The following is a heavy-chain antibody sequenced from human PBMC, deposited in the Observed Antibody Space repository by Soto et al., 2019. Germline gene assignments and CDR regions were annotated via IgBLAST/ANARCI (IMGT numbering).Heavy chain of an antibody. CDR1: GGSISSSSYY. CDR3: ARQSSGWDWDSPSGEYYYYGMDV. Sequence: QLQLQESGPGLVKPSETLSLTCTVSGGSISSSSYYWGWIRQPPGKGLEWIGSIYYSGSTYYNPSLKSRLTISLDTSKNQFTLKLSAVTAAVTAVYYCARQSSGWDWDSPSGEYYYYGMDVWGQGTTVTVSS. CDR2: IYYSGST. D-gene: IGHD6-19*01. V-gene: IGHV4-39*01. J-gene: IGHJ6*02.